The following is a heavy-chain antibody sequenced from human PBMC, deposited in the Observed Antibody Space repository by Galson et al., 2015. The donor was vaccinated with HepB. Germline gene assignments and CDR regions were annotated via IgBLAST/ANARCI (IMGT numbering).Heavy chain of an antibody. V-gene: IGHV3-64D*06. D-gene: IGHD3-9*01. Sequence: SLRLSCAASGFNFNYYAMHWVRQAPGKGLEYLSGISNNGVGTHYADSVKGRFTISRDNFKKNLNLQMSSRRTEDTALYYCVKEDILAGFLVGNFHVWGQGTMVTVSS. J-gene: IGHJ3*01. CDR1: GFNFNYYA. CDR2: ISNNGVGT. CDR3: VKEDILAGFLVGNFHV.